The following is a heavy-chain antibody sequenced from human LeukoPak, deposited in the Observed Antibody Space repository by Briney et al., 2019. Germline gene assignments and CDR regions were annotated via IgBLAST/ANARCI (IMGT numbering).Heavy chain of an antibody. CDR2: ISGDGGST. Sequence: GGSLRLSCAAPGFMLHDYATHWVRQAPGKGLEWVSLISGDGGSTFYADSVKGRFTISRDNSKNSLYLQMNSLRSDDTALYYCARESESSGWYDYWGQGTLVTVSS. CDR3: ARESESSGWYDY. CDR1: GFMLHDYA. V-gene: IGHV3-43*02. D-gene: IGHD6-19*01. J-gene: IGHJ4*02.